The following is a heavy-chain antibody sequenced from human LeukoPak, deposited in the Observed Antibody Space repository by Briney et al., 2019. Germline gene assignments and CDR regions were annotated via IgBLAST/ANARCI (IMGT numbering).Heavy chain of an antibody. J-gene: IGHJ3*02. D-gene: IGHD1-26*01. CDR3: ARGSDSGSYYDAFDI. V-gene: IGHV4-59*01. CDR2: IYYSGST. CDR1: GGSISSYY. Sequence: SETLSLTCTVSGGSISSYYWSWIRQPPGKGLEWIGYIYYSGSTNYNPSPKSRVTISVDTSKNQFSLKLSSVTAADTAVYYCARGSDSGSYYDAFDIWGQGTMVTVSS.